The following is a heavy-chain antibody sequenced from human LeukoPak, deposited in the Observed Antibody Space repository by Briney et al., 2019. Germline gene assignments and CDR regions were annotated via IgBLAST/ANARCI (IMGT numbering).Heavy chain of an antibody. D-gene: IGHD1-26*01. CDR3: AKPSRGTEGVFDY. V-gene: IGHV3-23*01. CDR2: ISGSGGST. CDR1: GFTFSSYG. J-gene: IGHJ4*02. Sequence: HPGGTLRLSCAASGFTFSSYGMSWVRQAPGKGLEWVSAISGSGGSTYYADSVKGRFTISRDNSKNTLYLQMNSLRAEDTAVYYCAKPSRGTEGVFDYWGQGTLVTVSS.